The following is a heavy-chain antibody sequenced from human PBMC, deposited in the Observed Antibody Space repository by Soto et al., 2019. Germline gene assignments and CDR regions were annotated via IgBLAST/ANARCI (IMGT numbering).Heavy chain of an antibody. J-gene: IGHJ4*02. CDR3: AKDRDTYGAVYYFDV. V-gene: IGHV3-30*18. CDR2: ISYDGRDK. D-gene: IGHD5-18*01. CDR1: GFTFNSYG. Sequence: PGGSLRLSCAASGFTFNSYGMHWVRQAPGKGLQWVTVISYDGRDKKYVDTVKGRFTISRDNSKNTLYLEMNSLRAEDTAVYYCAKDRDTYGAVYYFDVWGQGTLVTVSS.